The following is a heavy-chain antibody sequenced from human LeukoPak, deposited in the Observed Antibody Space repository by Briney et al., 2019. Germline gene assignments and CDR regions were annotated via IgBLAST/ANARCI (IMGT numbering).Heavy chain of an antibody. CDR1: GYTLTEFS. J-gene: IGHJ4*02. Sequence: ASVKVSCKVSGYTLTEFSMHWVRQAPGKGLEWMGGFDPEDGETIYAQELQGRVTITKDTSTDTAYMELSSLRSEDAAVYYCATWYYYDSSDYYLADYWGQGTLVTVSS. D-gene: IGHD3-22*01. CDR3: ATWYYYDSSDYYLADY. V-gene: IGHV1-24*01. CDR2: FDPEDGET.